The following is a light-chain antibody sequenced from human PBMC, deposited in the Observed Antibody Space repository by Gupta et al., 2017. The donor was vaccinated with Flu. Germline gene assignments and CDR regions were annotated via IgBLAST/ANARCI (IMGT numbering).Light chain of an antibody. CDR1: QSISSY. Sequence: PSSLSASVGDRVTITCRASQSISSYLNWYQQKPGKAPKLLIYAASSVQSGVPSRFSGSGSGTDFTLTISRLQPEDFATYYGQQSDSTPFTFGHGTKVDIK. CDR2: AAS. CDR3: QQSDSTPFT. V-gene: IGKV1-39*01. J-gene: IGKJ3*01.